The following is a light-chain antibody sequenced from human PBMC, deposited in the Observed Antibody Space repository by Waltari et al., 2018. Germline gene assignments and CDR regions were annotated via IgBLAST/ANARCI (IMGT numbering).Light chain of an antibody. CDR1: KLGDKY. J-gene: IGLJ2*01. CDR3: QAWDSSTGVV. Sequence: SYELTQPPSVSVSPGQTASITCSGDKLGDKYACWYQQKPGQSPGLVIYQESKRPSGIPERFSGSNSGNTATLTISGTQAMDEADYYCQAWDSSTGVVFGGGTKLTVL. CDR2: QES. V-gene: IGLV3-1*01.